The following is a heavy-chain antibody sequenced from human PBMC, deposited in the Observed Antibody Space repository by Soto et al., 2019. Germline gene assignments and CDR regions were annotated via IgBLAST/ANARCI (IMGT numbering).Heavy chain of an antibody. CDR1: GCTFSSYA. CDR2: IIPIFGTA. Sequence: SVKVSCKASGCTFSSYAISWVRQAPGQGLEWMGGIIPIFGTANYAQKFQGRVTITADKSTSTAYMELSSLRSEDTAVYYCARDGYSYGTHYYYYYGMDVWGQGTTVTVSS. J-gene: IGHJ6*02. D-gene: IGHD5-18*01. CDR3: ARDGYSYGTHYYYYYGMDV. V-gene: IGHV1-69*06.